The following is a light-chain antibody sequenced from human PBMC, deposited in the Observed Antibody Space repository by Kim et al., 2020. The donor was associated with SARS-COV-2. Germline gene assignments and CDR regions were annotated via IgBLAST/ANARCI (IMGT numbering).Light chain of an antibody. J-gene: IGKJ2*01. CDR2: GAS. Sequence: EIVLMQSPGTLSLSPGERATLSCRASQSVSSNYLAWYQGKPGQAPRLLIFGASSRATGIPDRFSGSGSGTDFTLTISRLEPEDFAVYYCQQYGSSPYTFGQGTKLEI. CDR1: QSVSSNY. V-gene: IGKV3-20*01. CDR3: QQYGSSPYT.